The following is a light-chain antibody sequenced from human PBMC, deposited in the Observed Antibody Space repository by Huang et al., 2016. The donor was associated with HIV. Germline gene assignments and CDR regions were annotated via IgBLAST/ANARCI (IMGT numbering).Light chain of an antibody. CDR2: DAS. V-gene: IGKV3-15*01. J-gene: IGKJ2*01. CDR3: QQYNEWPRT. CDR1: QSVSNN. Sequence: ERVMTQSPVTLSVSPGERVTLSCRASQSVSNNVAWYQQKPGQPPRLLIYDASTRATDIPARFSGSGSEIEFTLTISGLQSEDFAVYYCQQYNEWPRTFGQGTKLEIK.